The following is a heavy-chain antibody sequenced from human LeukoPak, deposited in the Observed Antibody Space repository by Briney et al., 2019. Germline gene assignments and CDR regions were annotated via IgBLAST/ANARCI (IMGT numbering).Heavy chain of an antibody. CDR3: TRGGAYGHDY. V-gene: IGHV3-72*01. J-gene: IGHJ4*02. D-gene: IGHD4-17*01. CDR2: IRNKADSYTT. Sequence: PGGSLRLSCAASGFTFSSYAMSWVRQAPGKGLEWVGRIRNKADSYTTDYAASVKGRFTISRDDSKNSLYLQMNSLKTEDTAVYYCTRGGAYGHDYWAQGTLVTVSS. CDR1: GFTFSSYA.